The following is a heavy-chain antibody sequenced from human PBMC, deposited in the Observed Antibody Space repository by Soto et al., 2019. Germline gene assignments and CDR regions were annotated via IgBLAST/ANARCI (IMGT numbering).Heavy chain of an antibody. V-gene: IGHV4-4*02. CDR3: SLELGPGWFDP. J-gene: IGHJ5*02. Sequence: NPSETLSLTCAVSGGSISSSNWWSWVRQPPGKGLEWIGEIYHSGSTNYNPSLKSRVTISVDKSKNQFSLKLSSVTAADTAVYYCSLELGPGWFDPWGQGTLVTVSS. CDR1: GGSISSSNW. CDR2: IYHSGST. D-gene: IGHD6-13*01.